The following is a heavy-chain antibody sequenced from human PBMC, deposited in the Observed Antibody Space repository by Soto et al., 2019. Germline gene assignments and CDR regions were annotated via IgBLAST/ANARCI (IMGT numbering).Heavy chain of an antibody. V-gene: IGHV1-46*03. CDR2: INPSGVST. Sequence: QVQLVQSGAEVKEPGASVKVSCKASGFTFTWYYMHWVRQAPGQGLEWMGIINPSGVSTSYAQKFQGRVTMTRGTSTSTVYMELSSLRSEDTAVYYCTRTKTNQNAEYFEYWGQGTLVTVSS. J-gene: IGHJ1*01. CDR1: GFTFTWYY. CDR3: TRTKTNQNAEYFEY.